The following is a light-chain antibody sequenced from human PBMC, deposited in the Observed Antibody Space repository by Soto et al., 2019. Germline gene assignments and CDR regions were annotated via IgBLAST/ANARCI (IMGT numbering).Light chain of an antibody. CDR1: SSDVGGYNY. J-gene: IGLJ3*02. Sequence: QSALTQPASVSGSPGQSITISCTGTSSDVGGYNYVSWYQHHPGKAPKLMIYDVSNRPSGVSDRFSGSKSGNTASLTISGLQAEDEADYYCSSYTSRSIWVFGGGTKLTVL. CDR2: DVS. V-gene: IGLV2-14*03. CDR3: SSYTSRSIWV.